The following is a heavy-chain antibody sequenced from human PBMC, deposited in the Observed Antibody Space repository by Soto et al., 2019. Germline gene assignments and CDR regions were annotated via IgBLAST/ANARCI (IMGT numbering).Heavy chain of an antibody. CDR1: GGTFSSYA. Sequence: QVQLVQPGAEVKKPGSSVKVSCKASGGTFSSYAISWVRQAPGQGLEWMGGIIPIFGTANYAQKFQGRVTITADESTSTAYMELSSLRSEDTAVYYCARDGCTNGVCYTGWFDPWGQGSLVTVSS. V-gene: IGHV1-69*01. CDR2: IIPIFGTA. CDR3: ARDGCTNGVCYTGWFDP. J-gene: IGHJ5*02. D-gene: IGHD2-8*01.